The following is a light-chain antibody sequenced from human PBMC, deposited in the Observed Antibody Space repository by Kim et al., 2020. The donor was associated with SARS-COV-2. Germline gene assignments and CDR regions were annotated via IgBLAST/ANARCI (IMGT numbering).Light chain of an antibody. CDR3: ASYTSTSTYV. CDR2: DDT. J-gene: IGLJ1*01. V-gene: IGLV2-14*03. Sequence: QSALTQPASVSGSRGQSITISCTGTSSDVGRFDHVSWYQHHPGKVPKLFIYDDTNRPSGVYDRFSGSKAGNTASLTISGLQSEDEAYYYCASYTSTSTYVFGTGTKVTVL. CDR1: SSDVGRFDH.